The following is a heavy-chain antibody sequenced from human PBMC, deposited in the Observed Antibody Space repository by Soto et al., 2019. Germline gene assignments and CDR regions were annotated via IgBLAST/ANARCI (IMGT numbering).Heavy chain of an antibody. Sequence: ASVKVSCKASGYTFTSYGISWVRQAPGQGLEWMGWISAYNGNTNYAQKLQGRVTMTTDTSTSTAYMELRSLRSDDTAVYYCASQGPMIVVGHDAFDIWGQGTMVTVSS. CDR3: ASQGPMIVVGHDAFDI. CDR1: GYTFTSYG. D-gene: IGHD3-22*01. V-gene: IGHV1-18*01. J-gene: IGHJ3*02. CDR2: ISAYNGNT.